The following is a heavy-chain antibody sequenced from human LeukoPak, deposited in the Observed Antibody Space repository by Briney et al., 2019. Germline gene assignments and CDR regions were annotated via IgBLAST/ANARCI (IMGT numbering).Heavy chain of an antibody. CDR1: GYSISSGFY. J-gene: IGHJ6*03. D-gene: IGHD3-10*01. CDR2: IFHSGST. V-gene: IGHV4-38-2*02. CDR3: ATLLWFGERDYYYYMDV. Sequence: SETLSLTCSVSGYSISSGFYWGWIRQPPGKGLEWIGSIFHSGSTYYNPSLKSRVTISVDTSKNQFSLKLSSVTAADTAVYYCATLLWFGERDYYYYMDVWGKGTTVTVSS.